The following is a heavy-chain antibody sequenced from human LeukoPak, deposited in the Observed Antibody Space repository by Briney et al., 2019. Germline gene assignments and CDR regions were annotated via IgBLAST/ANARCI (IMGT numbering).Heavy chain of an antibody. Sequence: SETLSLTCTVSAGSINTYFWTWVRQLAGKGLGWIGRISDSGTTYYNPSLESRVTISLDTSNNQFFLKVTSVTAADTAVYYCARGSELTKTSGHYSFDYWGQGTLVSVSS. CDR3: ARGSELTKTSGHYSFDY. J-gene: IGHJ4*02. D-gene: IGHD4-11*01. CDR2: ISDSGTT. CDR1: AGSINTYF. V-gene: IGHV4-4*07.